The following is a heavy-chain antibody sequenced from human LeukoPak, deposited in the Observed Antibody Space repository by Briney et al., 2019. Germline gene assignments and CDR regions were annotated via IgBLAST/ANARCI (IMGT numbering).Heavy chain of an antibody. Sequence: ASVKVSCKASGYTFTDYFMHWVRQAPGQGLEWMGWMKPNSGGTKYAQKFQGRVTMTRDTSISTAYMELSSLTSDDTAVYSCAREGVGPTQYSFDYWGQGTLVTVSS. CDR3: AREGVGPTQYSFDY. CDR1: GYTFTDYF. D-gene: IGHD1-26*01. J-gene: IGHJ4*02. CDR2: MKPNSGGT. V-gene: IGHV1-2*02.